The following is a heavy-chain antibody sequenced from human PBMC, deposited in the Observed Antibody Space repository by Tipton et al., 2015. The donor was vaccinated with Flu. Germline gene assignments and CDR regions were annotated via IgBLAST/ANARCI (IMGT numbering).Heavy chain of an antibody. Sequence: GLVKSSETLSLTCVVSGISVSGGDYYWSWVRQTPEKGLEWIGQIFFTGTVNYNPSLKSRVIISIDRSRNQYSLKLNSVTAEDTAVYYCARQLDPHYYGMDVWGRGTTVTVSS. J-gene: IGHJ6*02. D-gene: IGHD6-13*01. CDR1: GISVSGGDYY. CDR2: IFFTGTV. V-gene: IGHV4-61*08. CDR3: ARQLDPHYYGMDV.